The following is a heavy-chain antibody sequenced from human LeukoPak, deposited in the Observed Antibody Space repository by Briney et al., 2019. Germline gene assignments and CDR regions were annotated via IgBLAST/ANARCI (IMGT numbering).Heavy chain of an antibody. Sequence: PSETLSLTCAVYGGSFSGYYWSWIRQPPGKGLEWIGEINYSRSTNYNPSLKNRVTISADTTKNQFSLRLSSVTAAYTAVYYSAKNSFVGGFDYWGQGPLVTVSS. J-gene: IGHJ4*02. V-gene: IGHV4-34*01. CDR1: GGSFSGYY. CDR2: INYSRST. CDR3: AKNSFVGGFDY. D-gene: IGHD3-16*01.